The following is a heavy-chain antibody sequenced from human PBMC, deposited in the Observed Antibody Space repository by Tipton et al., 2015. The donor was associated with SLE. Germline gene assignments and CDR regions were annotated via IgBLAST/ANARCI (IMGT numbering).Heavy chain of an antibody. CDR1: GFTFGDYA. V-gene: IGHV3-49*04. J-gene: IGHJ4*02. D-gene: IGHD4-17*01. Sequence: SLRLSCTASGFTFGDYAVSWVRQAPGKGLGWVGFIRSKAYGGTTEYAASVKGRFTISRDDSKSIAYLQMNSLKTEDTAVYYCTREDLTVSSPFDYWGQGTLVTVSS. CDR2: IRSKAYGGTT. CDR3: TREDLTVSSPFDY.